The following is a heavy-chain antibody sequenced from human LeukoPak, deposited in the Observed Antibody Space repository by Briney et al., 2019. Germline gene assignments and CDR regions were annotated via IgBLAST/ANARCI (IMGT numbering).Heavy chain of an antibody. CDR2: IIPIFGTA. Sequence: GASVKVSCKASGGTFSSYAISWVRQAPGQGLELMGGIIPIFGTANYAQKFQGRVTITADESTSTAYMELSSLRSEDTAVYYCARARYCSSTSCYHGLFDYFDYWGQGTLVTVSS. CDR1: GGTFSSYA. D-gene: IGHD2-2*01. J-gene: IGHJ4*02. V-gene: IGHV1-69*01. CDR3: ARARYCSSTSCYHGLFDYFDY.